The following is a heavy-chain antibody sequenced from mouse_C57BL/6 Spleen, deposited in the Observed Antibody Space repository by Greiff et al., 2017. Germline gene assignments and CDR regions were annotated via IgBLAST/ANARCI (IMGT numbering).Heavy chain of an antibody. D-gene: IGHD3-2*02. CDR3: ALDSSGPRAMDY. V-gene: IGHV1-55*01. Sequence: VQLQQPGAELVKPGASVKMSCKASGYTFTSYWITWVKQRPGQGLEWIGDIYPGSGSTNYNEKFKSKATLTVDTSSSTAYMQLSSLTSEDSAVYYCALDSSGPRAMDYWGQGTSVTVSS. J-gene: IGHJ4*01. CDR1: GYTFTSYW. CDR2: IYPGSGST.